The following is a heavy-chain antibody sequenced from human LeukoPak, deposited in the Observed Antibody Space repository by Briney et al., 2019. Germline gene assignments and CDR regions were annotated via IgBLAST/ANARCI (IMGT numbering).Heavy chain of an antibody. Sequence: PSETLSLTCTVSGGSISNYYWSWIRQPPGKGLEWIGSIYYSGSTYYNPSLKSRVTISVDTSKNQFSLKLSSVTAADTAVYYCARDQGGYCSSTSCYAGGFDYWGQGTLVTVSS. D-gene: IGHD2-2*01. J-gene: IGHJ4*02. CDR2: IYYSGST. V-gene: IGHV4-39*02. CDR3: ARDQGGYCSSTSCYAGGFDY. CDR1: GGSISNYY.